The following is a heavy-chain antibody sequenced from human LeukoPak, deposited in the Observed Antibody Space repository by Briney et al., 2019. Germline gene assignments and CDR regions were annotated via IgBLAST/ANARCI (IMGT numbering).Heavy chain of an antibody. CDR2: ISSSSSYI. V-gene: IGHV3-21*01. CDR1: GSTFSSYS. J-gene: IGHJ6*02. Sequence: GGSLRLSCAATGSTFSSYSMNWVRQAPGKGLEWVSSISSSSSYIYYADSVKGRFTISRDNAKNSLYLQMNSLRAEDTAVYYCARAVTTPVDVWGQGTTVTVSS. CDR3: ARAVTTPVDV. D-gene: IGHD4-11*01.